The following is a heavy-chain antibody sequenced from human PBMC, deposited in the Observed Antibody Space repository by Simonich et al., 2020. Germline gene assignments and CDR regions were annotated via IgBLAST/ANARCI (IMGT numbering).Heavy chain of an antibody. CDR2: ISSSSSYI. CDR1: GFTFSSYS. Sequence: EVQLVESGGGLVKPGGSLRLSCAASGFTFSSYSMNWVRQAPGKGLEWVSSISSSSSYIYYADAGKDRFTISGDNAKNSLYLQMNSLRAEDTAVYYCARWIAVAGTGAYGMDVWGQGTTVTVSS. D-gene: IGHD6-19*01. CDR3: ARWIAVAGTGAYGMDV. J-gene: IGHJ6*02. V-gene: IGHV3-21*01.